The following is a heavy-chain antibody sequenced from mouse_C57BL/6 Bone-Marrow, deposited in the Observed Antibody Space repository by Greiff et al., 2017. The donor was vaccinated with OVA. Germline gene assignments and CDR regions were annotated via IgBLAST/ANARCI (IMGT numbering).Heavy chain of an antibody. CDR1: GYTFTSYW. D-gene: IGHD3-2*02. CDR2: IYPGSGST. V-gene: IGHV1-55*01. Sequence: QVQLQQPGAELVKPGASVKMSCKASGYTFTSYWITWVKQRPGQGLEWIGVIYPGSGSTNYNEKFKSKATLTVDTSSSTAYMQLSSLASEDSAVYYCAREEGQLRPFAYWGQGTLVTVSA. J-gene: IGHJ3*01. CDR3: AREEGQLRPFAY.